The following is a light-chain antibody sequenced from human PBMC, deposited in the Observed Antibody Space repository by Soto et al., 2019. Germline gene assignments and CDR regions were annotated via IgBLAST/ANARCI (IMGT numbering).Light chain of an antibody. CDR2: GAS. CDR1: QSVSSN. J-gene: IGKJ5*01. Sequence: EIVMTQSPATLSVSPGERATLSCRASQSVSSNLAWYQQKPGQARRLLIYGASTRSTGIPGRFSGSESGTEFTLKISSLQSEDFAVSYCQQYNNWPRITFGQGTRLEI. CDR3: QQYNNWPRIT. V-gene: IGKV3-15*01.